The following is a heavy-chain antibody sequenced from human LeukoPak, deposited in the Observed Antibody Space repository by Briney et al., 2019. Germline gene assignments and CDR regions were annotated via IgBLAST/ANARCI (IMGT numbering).Heavy chain of an antibody. V-gene: IGHV1-69*13. Sequence: GASVKVSCKASGGTFSSYAISWVRQAPGQGLEWMGGIIPIFGTANYAQKFQGRVTITADESTSTAYMELSSLRSEDTAVYYCATTSTPSDYYYYYYGMDVWGQGTTVTVSS. D-gene: IGHD1-26*01. CDR1: GGTFSSYA. CDR3: ATTSTPSDYYYYYYGMDV. CDR2: IIPIFGTA. J-gene: IGHJ6*02.